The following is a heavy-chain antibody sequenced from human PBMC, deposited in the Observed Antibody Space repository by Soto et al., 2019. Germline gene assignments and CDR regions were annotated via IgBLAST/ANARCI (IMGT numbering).Heavy chain of an antibody. V-gene: IGHV3-7*01. D-gene: IGHD3-22*01. J-gene: IGHJ4*02. CDR2: IKGDGSEQ. CDR3: TRNQVKADY. Sequence: EVQLVESGGDLVQPGGSLRLSCVASGFALSSLWMTWVRQAPGKGLEWVAKIKGDGSEQNYVDSVRGRFTISRDNAKNSVYLQMNSLRVDDTAEYYCTRNQVKADYWGQGTLVTVSS. CDR1: GFALSSLW.